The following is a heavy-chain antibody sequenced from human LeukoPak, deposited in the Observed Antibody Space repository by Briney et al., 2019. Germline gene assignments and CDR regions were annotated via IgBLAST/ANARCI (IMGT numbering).Heavy chain of an antibody. CDR1: GGTFSSYA. CDR2: ITPIFGTA. CDR3: ARDRTERLRYFDWSKRGYFDY. V-gene: IGHV1-69*13. J-gene: IGHJ4*02. D-gene: IGHD3-9*01. Sequence: GASVKVSCKASGGTFSSYAISWVRQAPGQGLEWMGGITPIFGTANYAQKFQGRVTITADESTSTAYMELSSLRSEDTAVYYCARDRTERLRYFDWSKRGYFDYWGQGTLVTVSS.